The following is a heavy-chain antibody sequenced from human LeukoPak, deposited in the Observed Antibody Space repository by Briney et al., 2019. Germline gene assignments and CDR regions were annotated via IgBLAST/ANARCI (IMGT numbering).Heavy chain of an antibody. V-gene: IGHV1-69*05. CDR2: IIPIFGTA. CDR3: ARVPDRGYYYYYMDV. D-gene: IGHD1-14*01. J-gene: IGHJ6*03. Sequence: GASVKVSCKASGGTFSSYAISWVRQAPGQGLEWMGGIIPIFGTANYAQKFQGRVTITTGESTSTAYMELSSLRSEDTAVYYCARVPDRGYYYYYMDVWGKGTTVTVSS. CDR1: GGTFSSYA.